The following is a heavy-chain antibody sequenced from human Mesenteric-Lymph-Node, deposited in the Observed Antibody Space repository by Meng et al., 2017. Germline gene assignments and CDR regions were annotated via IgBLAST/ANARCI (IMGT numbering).Heavy chain of an antibody. D-gene: IGHD5-12*01. CDR1: GGSISSGSYY. CDR2: IYTSGST. CDR3: ARGGNIVAPYGMDV. J-gene: IGHJ6*02. Sequence: SCTVSGGSISSGSYYWSWIRQPAGKGLEWIGRIYTSGSTNYNPSLKSRVTISVDTSKNQFSLKLSSVTAADTAVYYCARGGNIVAPYGMDVWGQGTTVTVSS. V-gene: IGHV4-61*02.